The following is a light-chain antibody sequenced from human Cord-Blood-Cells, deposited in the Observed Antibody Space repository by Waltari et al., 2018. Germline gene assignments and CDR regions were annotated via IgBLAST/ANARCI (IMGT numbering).Light chain of an antibody. J-gene: IGKJ4*01. V-gene: IGKV2-28*01. CDR3: MQALQTPT. CDR2: LGS. CDR1: QSLLHSNGYNY. Sequence: DIVMTQSPLSLPVTPGEPSPISRRSSQSLLHSNGYNYLDWYLQKPGQSPQLLIYLGSNRASGVPDRFSGSGSGTDFTLKISRVEAEDVGVYYCMQALQTPTFGGGTKVEIK.